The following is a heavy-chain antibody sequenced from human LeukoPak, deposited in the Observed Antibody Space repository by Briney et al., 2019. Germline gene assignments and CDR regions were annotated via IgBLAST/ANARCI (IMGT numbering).Heavy chain of an antibody. V-gene: IGHV3-64*01. CDR3: GRVRISAARGYMDV. Sequence: GGSLRLSCAGSGFTFSSYAIHWVRQAPGKGLEYVSTISSKGDNIFYANSVKGRFTISRDNSKNTVYLQMGSLRAEDMAVYYCGRVRISAARGYMDVWGEGTTVTVSS. CDR1: GFTFSSYA. D-gene: IGHD6-13*01. J-gene: IGHJ6*04. CDR2: ISSKGDNI.